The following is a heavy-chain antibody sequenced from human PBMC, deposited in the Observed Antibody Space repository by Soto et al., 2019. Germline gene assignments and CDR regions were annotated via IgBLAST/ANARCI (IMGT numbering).Heavy chain of an antibody. V-gene: IGHV1-3*01. Sequence: ASVKVSSKASGYTLTSYAMHGVRQAPGQRLEWMGWINAGNGNTKYSQKFQGRVTITRDTSASTAYMELSSLRSEDTAVYYCASIAVAGTQGYYYGMDVWGQGTTVTVSS. J-gene: IGHJ6*02. CDR2: INAGNGNT. CDR1: GYTLTSYA. D-gene: IGHD6-19*01. CDR3: ASIAVAGTQGYYYGMDV.